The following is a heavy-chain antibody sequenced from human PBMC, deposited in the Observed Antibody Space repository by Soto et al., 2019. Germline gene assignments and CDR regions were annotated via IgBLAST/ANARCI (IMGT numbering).Heavy chain of an antibody. CDR1: GFSFSSYA. J-gene: IGHJ4*02. CDR2: ISARGGSS. Sequence: EVQLLESGGGLVQPGGSLRLSCAASGFSFSSYAMVWVRQAPGKGLEWVSVISARGGSSYFADSVKGRFTTSRDNSKNVLSLEMSSLRAEDTAIYFCAKGSIEYSASVDNWGQGTLVLVSS. CDR3: AKGSIEYSASVDN. V-gene: IGHV3-23*01. D-gene: IGHD5-12*01.